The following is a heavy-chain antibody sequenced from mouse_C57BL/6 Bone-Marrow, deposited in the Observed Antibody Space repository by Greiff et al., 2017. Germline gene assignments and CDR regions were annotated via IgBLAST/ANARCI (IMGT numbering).Heavy chain of an antibody. CDR1: GYAFTNYL. D-gene: IGHD1-1*01. CDR2: INPGSGGT. V-gene: IGHV1-54*01. Sequence: QVHVKQSGAELVRPGTSVKVSCKASGYAFTNYLIEWVKQRPGQGLEWIGVINPGSGGTNYNEKFKGKATLTADKSSSTAYMQLSSLTSEDSAVYFCARLGTTVVAHWYFDVWGTGTTVTGSS. J-gene: IGHJ1*03. CDR3: ARLGTTVVAHWYFDV.